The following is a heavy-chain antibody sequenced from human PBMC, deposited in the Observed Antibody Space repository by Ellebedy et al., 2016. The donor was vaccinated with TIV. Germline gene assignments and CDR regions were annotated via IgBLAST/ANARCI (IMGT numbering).Heavy chain of an antibody. Sequence: SETLSLTCAVYGGSFSGYYWSWIRQPPGEGLEWIGEINHSGSTNYNPSLKSRVTISVDTSKNQFSLKLSSVTAADTAVYYCARGPSYGSGSHYWGQGTLVTVSS. V-gene: IGHV4-34*01. CDR1: GGSFSGYY. D-gene: IGHD3-10*01. CDR2: INHSGST. J-gene: IGHJ4*02. CDR3: ARGPSYGSGSHY.